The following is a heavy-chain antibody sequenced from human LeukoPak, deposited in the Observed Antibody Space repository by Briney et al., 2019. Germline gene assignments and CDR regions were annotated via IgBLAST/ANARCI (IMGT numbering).Heavy chain of an antibody. CDR3: ARFPRGWHPDY. CDR1: GYTFTSFD. V-gene: IGHV1-8*01. CDR2: MNPNSDNT. J-gene: IGHJ4*02. D-gene: IGHD6-19*01. Sequence: ASVKVSCKASGYTFTSFDINWVRQAPGQGGEWMGWMNPNSDNTGYAQKFQGRVTMTRNTSISTAYMELSSLRSEDTAVYYCARFPRGWHPDYWGQGTLVTVSS.